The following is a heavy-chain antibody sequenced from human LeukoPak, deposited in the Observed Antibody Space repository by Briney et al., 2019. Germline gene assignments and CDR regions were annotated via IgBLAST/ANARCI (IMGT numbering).Heavy chain of an antibody. J-gene: IGHJ5*02. D-gene: IGHD6-19*01. V-gene: IGHV1-3*01. CDR2: INAGNGNT. CDR3: ARDRRAVAGKGTWFDP. CDR1: GYTFTSYA. Sequence: ASVTVSCKASGYTFTSYAMHWVRQAPGQRLEWMGWINAGNGNTKYSQKFQGRVTITRDTSASTAYMELSSLRSEDTAVYYCARDRRAVAGKGTWFDPWGQGTLVTVSS.